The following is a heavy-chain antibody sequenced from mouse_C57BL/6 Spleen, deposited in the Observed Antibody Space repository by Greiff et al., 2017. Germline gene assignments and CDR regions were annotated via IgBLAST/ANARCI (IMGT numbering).Heavy chain of an antibody. CDR1: GYTFTSYG. CDR2: IYIGNGYT. V-gene: IGHV1-58*01. D-gene: IGHD4-1*02. Sequence: VQLQPSGAELVRPGSSVKMSCKTSGYTFTSYGINWVKQRPGQGLEWIGYIYIGNGYTAYNEKFKGKATLTSDTSSSTAYMQLSSLTSEDSAIYFCASGQLGREGYYCDVWGQGTTRTVSS. CDR3: ASGQLGREGYYCDV. J-gene: IGHJ2*01.